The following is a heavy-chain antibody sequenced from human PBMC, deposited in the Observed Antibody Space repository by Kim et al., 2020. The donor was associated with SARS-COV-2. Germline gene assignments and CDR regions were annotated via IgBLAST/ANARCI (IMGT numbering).Heavy chain of an antibody. D-gene: IGHD3-3*01. J-gene: IGHJ4*02. CDR3: AKEYYDFWSGYYLRETRELSFDY. Sequence: GGSLRLSCAASGFTFSSYAMSWVRQAPGKGLEWVSAISGSGGSTYYADSVKGRFTISRDNSKNTLYLQMNSLRAEDTAVYYCAKEYYDFWSGYYLRETRELSFDYWGQGTLVTVSS. CDR1: GFTFSSYA. V-gene: IGHV3-23*01. CDR2: ISGSGGST.